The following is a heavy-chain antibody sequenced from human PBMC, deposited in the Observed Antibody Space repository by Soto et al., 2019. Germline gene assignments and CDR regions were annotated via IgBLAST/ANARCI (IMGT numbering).Heavy chain of an antibody. Sequence: ASVKVSCKASGFTFTSYAISWVRQAPGQGLEWMGWISAYNDNTNYAQKLQGRVTMTTDTSTSTAYMELTSLTSEDTAVYYCARGGHVVVVTAALDYWGQGTLVTVSS. V-gene: IGHV1-18*01. CDR1: GFTFTSYA. D-gene: IGHD2-21*02. CDR2: ISAYNDNT. J-gene: IGHJ4*02. CDR3: ARGGHVVVVTAALDY.